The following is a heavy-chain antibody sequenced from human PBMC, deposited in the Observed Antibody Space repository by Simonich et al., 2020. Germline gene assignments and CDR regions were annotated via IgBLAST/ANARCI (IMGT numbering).Heavy chain of an antibody. CDR1: GYTFTSYG. CDR3: ARASRGTWWYYYFDY. CDR2: ISANNGNT. V-gene: IGHV1-18*01. Sequence: QVQLVQSGAEVKKPGASVKVSCKASGYTFTSYGISWVRKAPGQGLGWMGWISANNGNTNYAQKLQGRVTMTTDTSTSTAYMGLRSLRSDDTAVYYCARASRGTWWYYYFDYWGQGTLVTVSS. J-gene: IGHJ4*02. D-gene: IGHD2-15*01.